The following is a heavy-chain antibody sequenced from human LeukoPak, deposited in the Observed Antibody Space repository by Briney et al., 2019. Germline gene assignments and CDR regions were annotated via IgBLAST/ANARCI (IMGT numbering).Heavy chain of an antibody. Sequence: GGSLRLSCAASGFTFSSYGMHWVRQAPGKGLEGVAVISDDGSNKYYADSVKGRFTISRDNSKNTLYLQMNSLRAEDTAVYYCAKDLDTAMVTDYWGQGTLVTVSS. V-gene: IGHV3-30*18. CDR2: ISDDGSNK. D-gene: IGHD5-18*01. CDR3: AKDLDTAMVTDY. J-gene: IGHJ4*02. CDR1: GFTFSSYG.